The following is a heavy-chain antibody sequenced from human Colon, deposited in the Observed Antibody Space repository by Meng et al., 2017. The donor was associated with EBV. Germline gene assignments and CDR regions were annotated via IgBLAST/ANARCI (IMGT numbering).Heavy chain of an antibody. D-gene: IGHD6-19*01. Sequence: QVQLQESGPGLVKPSQTLSLPCTVSGGSISSGGYYWSWIRQHPGKGLEWFGHIYYSGSTFYNPSLKRRVIISIDTSKNQFSLNLRSVTAADTAVYYCARVSSGWDYFDYWGQGTMVTVS. J-gene: IGHJ4*02. V-gene: IGHV4-31*03. CDR2: IYYSGST. CDR3: ARVSSGWDYFDY. CDR1: GGSISSGGYY.